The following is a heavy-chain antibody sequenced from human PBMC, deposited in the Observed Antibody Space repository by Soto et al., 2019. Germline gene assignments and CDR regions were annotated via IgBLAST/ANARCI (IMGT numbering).Heavy chain of an antibody. CDR1: GYTFTSYG. J-gene: IGHJ4*02. Sequence: GASVKVSCKASGYTFTSYGISWVRQAPGQGLEWMGWISAYNGNTNYAQKLQGRVTMTTDTSTSTAYMELRSLRSDDTAVYYCARVKSVHLARIAVAGAFDYWGQGTLVTVSS. D-gene: IGHD6-19*01. CDR3: ARVKSVHLARIAVAGAFDY. CDR2: ISAYNGNT. V-gene: IGHV1-18*01.